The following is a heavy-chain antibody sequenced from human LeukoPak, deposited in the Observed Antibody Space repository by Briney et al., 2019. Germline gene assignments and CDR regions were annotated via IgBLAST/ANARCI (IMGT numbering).Heavy chain of an antibody. CDR3: ARAVTKWELSTPFAY. CDR2: INPRTGAT. CDR1: GYTFNDYY. J-gene: IGHJ4*01. Sequence: ASVKVSCKASGYTFNDYYIYWVRQAPGQGLEWMGWINPRTGATNYAEKFQGRVTVTRDSSISTVYMELGRLPSDDTAVYYCARAVTKWELSTPFAYWGQGTLVTISS. D-gene: IGHD1-26*01. V-gene: IGHV1-2*02.